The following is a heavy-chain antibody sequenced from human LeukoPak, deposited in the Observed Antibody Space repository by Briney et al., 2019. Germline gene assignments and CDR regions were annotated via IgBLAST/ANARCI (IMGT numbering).Heavy chain of an antibody. CDR3: AANPCTNGVCYEFDY. V-gene: IGHV1-58*02. CDR1: GFTFTSSA. Sequence: TSVKVSCKASGFTFTSSAMQWVRQARGQRLEWIGWIVVGSGNTNYAQKFQERVTITRDMSTSTAYMELSSLRSEDTAVYYCAANPCTNGVCYEFDYWGQGTLVTVSP. D-gene: IGHD2-8*01. CDR2: IVVGSGNT. J-gene: IGHJ4*02.